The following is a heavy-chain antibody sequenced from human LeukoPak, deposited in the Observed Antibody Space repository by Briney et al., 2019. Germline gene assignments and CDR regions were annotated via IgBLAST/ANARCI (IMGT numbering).Heavy chain of an antibody. CDR3: ARVVPGTGFFY. J-gene: IGHJ4*02. D-gene: IGHD2-8*02. CDR2: IKQDGSEE. CDR1: GFTFSIYG. V-gene: IGHV3-7*01. Sequence: PGGSLRLSCAASGFTFSIYGMTWVRQAPGKGLEWVANIKQDGSEESYVDSVRGRFTISRDNAKNSVYLQMNSLRAEDTAVYYCARVVPGTGFFYWGQGTLVTVSS.